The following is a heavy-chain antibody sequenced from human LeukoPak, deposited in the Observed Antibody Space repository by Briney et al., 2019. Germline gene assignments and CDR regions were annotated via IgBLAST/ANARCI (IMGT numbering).Heavy chain of an antibody. CDR3: ARLWFGELLSYFDY. CDR1: GYRFSSSW. D-gene: IGHD3-10*01. J-gene: IGHJ4*02. CDR2: IYPGDSDT. Sequence: GESLKISCKGSGYRFSSSWIGWVRQMPGKGLEYMGIIYPGDSDTRYSPSFQGQVTISADKSVSTAYLQWRSLKASDTAMYYCARLWFGELLSYFDYWGQGTLVTVSS. V-gene: IGHV5-51*01.